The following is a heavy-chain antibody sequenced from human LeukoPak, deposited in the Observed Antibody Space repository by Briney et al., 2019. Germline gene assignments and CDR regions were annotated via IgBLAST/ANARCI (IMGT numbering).Heavy chain of an antibody. J-gene: IGHJ4*02. D-gene: IGHD5-18*01. V-gene: IGHV1-2*02. CDR3: ARVEDTAPVDFDY. Sequence: ASVKVSCKASGYTFTGYYMHWVRQAPGQGLEWMGWINPNSGGTNYAQKFQGRVTMTRDTSISTAYMELSRLRSDDTAVYYCARVEDTAPVDFDYWGQGTLVTVSS. CDR1: GYTFTGYY. CDR2: INPNSGGT.